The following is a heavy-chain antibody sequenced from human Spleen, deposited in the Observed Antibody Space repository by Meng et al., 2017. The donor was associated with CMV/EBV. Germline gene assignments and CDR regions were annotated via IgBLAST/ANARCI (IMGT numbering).Heavy chain of an antibody. CDR1: TGEVG. CDR3: ARRARITATSWSGHLYDY. Sequence: TGEVGVGWIRQWPGEAPEWLAVMSWDDDQRYGAAMKSRLTVTKDTAKSQVVITMANMDPVERGTYFCARRARITATSWSGHLYDYWGRGTLVTVSS. J-gene: IGHJ4*02. D-gene: IGHD5-18*01. CDR2: MSWDDDQ. V-gene: IGHV2-5*05.